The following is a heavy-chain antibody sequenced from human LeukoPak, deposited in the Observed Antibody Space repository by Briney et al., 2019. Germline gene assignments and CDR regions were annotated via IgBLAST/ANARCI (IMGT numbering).Heavy chain of an antibody. CDR1: GFTFSSYA. CDR2: ISGSGGST. V-gene: IGHV3-23*01. Sequence: GGSLRLSCAASGFTFSSYAMSWVRQAPGKGLEWVSAISGSGGSTYYADSVKGRFTISRDNSKNTLYLQMNSLRVEDTAVYYCAKTTTYYYGSGSYYNGGYYFDYWGQGTLVTVSS. CDR3: AKTTTYYYGSGSYYNGGYYFDY. D-gene: IGHD3-10*01. J-gene: IGHJ4*02.